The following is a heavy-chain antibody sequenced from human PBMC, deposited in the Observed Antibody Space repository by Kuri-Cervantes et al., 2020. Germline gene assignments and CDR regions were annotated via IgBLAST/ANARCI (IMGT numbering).Heavy chain of an antibody. CDR3: ARDRVYSYGPVGDYYYGMDV. CDR2: IIPIFGTT. V-gene: IGHV1-69*13. Sequence: SVKVSCKAFGGTFSRYAISWVRQAPGQGLEWMGGIIPIFGTTNYAQKFQGRVTITADESTSTAYMDLSSLRSGDTAVYYCARDRVYSYGPVGDYYYGMDVWGQGTTVNVSS. D-gene: IGHD5-18*01. J-gene: IGHJ6*02. CDR1: GGTFSRYA.